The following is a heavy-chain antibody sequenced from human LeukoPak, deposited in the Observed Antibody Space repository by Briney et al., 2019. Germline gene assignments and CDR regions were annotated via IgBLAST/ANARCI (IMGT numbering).Heavy chain of an antibody. D-gene: IGHD1-26*01. CDR3: ARDLGPIVGATINWFDP. Sequence: PGRSLRLSCAASGFTFDDYAMHWVRHAPGKGLEWVSGISWNSGSIGYADSVKGRFTISRDNARNSLYLQMNSLRAEDTALYYCARDLGPIVGATINWFDPWGQGTLVTVSS. V-gene: IGHV3-9*01. CDR1: GFTFDDYA. CDR2: ISWNSGSI. J-gene: IGHJ5*02.